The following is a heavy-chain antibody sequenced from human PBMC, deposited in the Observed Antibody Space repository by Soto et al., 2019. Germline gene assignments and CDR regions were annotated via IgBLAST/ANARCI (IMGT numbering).Heavy chain of an antibody. V-gene: IGHV1-18*01. CDR2: ISAYNGNT. CDR1: GYTFTSYG. D-gene: IGHD2-2*01. Sequence: ASVKVSCKASGYTFTSYGISWVRQAPGQGLEWMGWISAYNGNTNYAQKLQGRVTMTTDTSTSTAYMELRSLRSDDTAVYYCAREMDCRSTSCYEEYYYYYYGMDVWG. J-gene: IGHJ6*02. CDR3: AREMDCRSTSCYEEYYYYYYGMDV.